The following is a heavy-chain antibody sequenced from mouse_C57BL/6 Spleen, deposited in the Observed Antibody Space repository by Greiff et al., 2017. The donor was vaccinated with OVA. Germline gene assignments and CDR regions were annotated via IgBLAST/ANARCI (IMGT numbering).Heavy chain of an antibody. CDR3: AGAYSDYDGNAMDY. CDR2: IYPGSGST. J-gene: IGHJ4*01. D-gene: IGHD2-4*01. CDR1: GYTFTSYW. V-gene: IGHV1-55*01. Sequence: QVQLQQPGAELVKPGASVKMSCKASGYTFTSYWITWVKQRPGQGLEWIGDIYPGSGSTNYNEKFKSKATLTVDTSSSTASMQLSSLTSEDSAVYYYAGAYSDYDGNAMDYWGQGTSVTVSS.